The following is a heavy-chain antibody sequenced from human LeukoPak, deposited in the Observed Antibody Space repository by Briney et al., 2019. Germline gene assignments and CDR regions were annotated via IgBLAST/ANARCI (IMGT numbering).Heavy chain of an antibody. D-gene: IGHD3-3*01. V-gene: IGHV4-39*01. Sequence: SETLSLTCTVSGGSISSSSYYWGWIRQPPGKGLEWIGSIYYSGSTYYNPSLKSRDTISVDTPKNQFSLKLSSVTAAHAAVYYCASFWSEWGQGTLVTVSS. CDR1: GGSISSSSYY. CDR2: IYYSGST. J-gene: IGHJ4*02. CDR3: ASFWSE.